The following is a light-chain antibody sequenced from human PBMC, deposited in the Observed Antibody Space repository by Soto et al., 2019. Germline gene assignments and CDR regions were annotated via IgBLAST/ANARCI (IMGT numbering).Light chain of an antibody. CDR2: EVT. V-gene: IGLV2-8*01. Sequence: QSALTQPPSASGSPGQSVAISCTGTSSDVGGYDYVSWYQQHPGKAPKLMIYEVTKRPSGVPDRFSGSKSGSTASLTVSGLQAEDEADYYCSSYGGNNNLLFGGGTKVTVL. J-gene: IGLJ2*01. CDR3: SSYGGNNNLL. CDR1: SSDVGGYDY.